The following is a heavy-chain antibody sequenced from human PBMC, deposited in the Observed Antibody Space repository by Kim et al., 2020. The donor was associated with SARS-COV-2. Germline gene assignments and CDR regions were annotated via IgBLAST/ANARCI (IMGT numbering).Heavy chain of an antibody. V-gene: IGHV1-2*06. Sequence: ASVKVSCKTSGYTFTGFYMHWVRQAPGQGLEWMGRIDPNSGGTKYVQKFQGRVTMTRDTSINTAYMELSRLRSDDTAVYYCAVTNCSAVSCTYYYGMDVWGQGTTVTVSS. J-gene: IGHJ6*02. CDR3: AVTNCSAVSCTYYYGMDV. D-gene: IGHD2-15*01. CDR2: IDPNSGGT. CDR1: GYTFTGFY.